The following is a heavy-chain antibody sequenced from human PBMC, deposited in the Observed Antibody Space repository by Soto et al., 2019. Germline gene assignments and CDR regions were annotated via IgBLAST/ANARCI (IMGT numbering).Heavy chain of an antibody. CDR3: VRDSHGDY. Sequence: EVQLVESGGGLVQPGGSLSLSCAGSGFTFSNYWMHWVRKAPGKGLEWVSRIDHDGPTDYADSVRGRFTISRDNAENTLYLQMNSLRPEDTAVYYCVRDSHGDYWGQGTLVTVSS. J-gene: IGHJ4*02. CDR1: GFTFSNYW. V-gene: IGHV3-74*01. CDR2: IDHDGPT.